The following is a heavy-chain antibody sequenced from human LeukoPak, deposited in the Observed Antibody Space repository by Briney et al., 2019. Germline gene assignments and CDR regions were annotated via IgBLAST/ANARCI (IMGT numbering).Heavy chain of an antibody. V-gene: IGHV1-2*02. CDR3: ARAFWDDFWSGYFNWFDP. CDR2: INPNSGGT. D-gene: IGHD3-3*01. CDR1: GYTFTGYY. Sequence: ASVKVSCKASGYTFTGYYMHWVRQAPGQGLEWMGWINPNSGGTNYAQKFQGRVTMTRDTSISTAYMELSRLRSDDTAVYYCARAFWDDFWSGYFNWFDPWGQGTLVTVSS. J-gene: IGHJ5*02.